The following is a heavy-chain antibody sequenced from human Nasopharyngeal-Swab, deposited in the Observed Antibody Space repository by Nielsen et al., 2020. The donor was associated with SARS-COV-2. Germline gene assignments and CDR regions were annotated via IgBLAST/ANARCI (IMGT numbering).Heavy chain of an antibody. CDR3: TRLSLGGDY. CDR2: IRSKANSYAT. CDR1: GFTFSGYA. D-gene: IGHD3-16*01. V-gene: IGHV3-73*01. J-gene: IGHJ4*02. Sequence: GESLKISCAASGFTFSGYAMHWVRQASGKGLEWVGRIRSKANSYATAYAASVKGRFTISRDDSKNTAYLQMNSLKTEDTAVYYCTRLSLGGDYWGQGTLVTVSS.